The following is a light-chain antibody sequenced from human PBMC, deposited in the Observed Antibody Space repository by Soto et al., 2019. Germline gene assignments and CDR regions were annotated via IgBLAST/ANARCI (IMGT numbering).Light chain of an antibody. Sequence: DIQMTQSPSSLSASVGDRVTITCRASQAISSYLNWFQHKPGKASKLLISAASTLQSGVPSRFSGSGSGTDFTLTISSLQPEDFATYYCQQSYLTRTFGQGTKVDI. V-gene: IGKV1-39*01. J-gene: IGKJ1*01. CDR3: QQSYLTRT. CDR2: AAS. CDR1: QAISSY.